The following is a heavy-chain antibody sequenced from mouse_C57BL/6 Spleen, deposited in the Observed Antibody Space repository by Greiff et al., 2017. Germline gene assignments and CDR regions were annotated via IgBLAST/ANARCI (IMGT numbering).Heavy chain of an antibody. D-gene: IGHD1-1*01. J-gene: IGHJ1*03. CDR1: GFSLTSYG. CDR2: IWRGGST. V-gene: IGHV2-5*01. CDR3: AKPPYYYGSSYDWYFDV. Sequence: QVHVKQSGPGLVQPSQSLSITCTVSGFSLTSYGVHWVRQSPGKGLEWLGVIWRGGSTDYNAAFMSILSITKDNSKSQVFFKMNSLQADDTAIYYCAKPPYYYGSSYDWYFDVWGTGTTVTVSS.